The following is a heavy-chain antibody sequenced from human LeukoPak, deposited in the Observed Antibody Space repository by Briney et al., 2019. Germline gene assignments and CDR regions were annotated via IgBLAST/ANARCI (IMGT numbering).Heavy chain of an antibody. CDR1: GYTFTSYG. J-gene: IGHJ5*02. CDR2: ISAYNGNT. V-gene: IGHV1-18*01. CDR3: ARDRWELAPGNWFDP. D-gene: IGHD1-26*01. Sequence: GASVKVSCKASGYTFTSYGISWVRQAPGQGLEWMGWISAYNGNTNYAQKLQGRVTMTTDTSTSTAYMELRSLRSDDTAVYYCARDRWELAPGNWFDPWGQGTLVTVSS.